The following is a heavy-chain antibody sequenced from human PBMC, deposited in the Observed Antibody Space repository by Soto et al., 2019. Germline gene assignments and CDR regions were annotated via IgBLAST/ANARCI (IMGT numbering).Heavy chain of an antibody. V-gene: IGHV1-18*01. Sequence: QVQLVQSGAEVKKPGASVKVSCKASGYTFSSYAFSWVRQAPGQGLEWMGWISAYNGNTNNAKKFQGRVTMTTDTATSTADMALRSRRSDDTAAYYRARDVTPPDYWGQGTLVTVSS. CDR1: GYTFSSYA. J-gene: IGHJ4*02. CDR2: ISAYNGNT. CDR3: ARDVTPPDY.